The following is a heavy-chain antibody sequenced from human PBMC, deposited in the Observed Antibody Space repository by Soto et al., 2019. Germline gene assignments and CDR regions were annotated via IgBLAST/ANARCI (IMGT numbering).Heavy chain of an antibody. CDR1: GGTFSSYT. Sequence: SVKVSCKASGGTFSSYTISWVRQAPGQGLEWMGRIIPILGIANYAQKFQGRVTITADKSTSTAYMELSSLRSEDTAVYYCARVLYVRGVNLWFDPWGQGTLVTVPS. D-gene: IGHD3-10*02. J-gene: IGHJ5*02. CDR3: ARVLYVRGVNLWFDP. CDR2: IIPILGIA. V-gene: IGHV1-69*02.